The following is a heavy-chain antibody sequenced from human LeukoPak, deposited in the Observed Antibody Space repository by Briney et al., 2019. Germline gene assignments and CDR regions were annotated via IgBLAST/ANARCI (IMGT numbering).Heavy chain of an antibody. J-gene: IGHJ4*02. V-gene: IGHV3-23*01. Sequence: PGGSLRLSCAASGFTFRSYGMSRVRQAPGKGLQWVSSICDSGPCTYYADSVKGRFIISRDNSKNTLYLQMNSLRVEDTAIYYCAKRAAATLDYWGRGTLVTVSS. CDR2: ICDSGPCT. CDR1: GFTFRSYG. D-gene: IGHD2-15*01. CDR3: AKRAAATLDY.